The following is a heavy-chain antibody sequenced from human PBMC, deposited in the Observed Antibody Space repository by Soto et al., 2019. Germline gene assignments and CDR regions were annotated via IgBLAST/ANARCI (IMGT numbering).Heavy chain of an antibody. CDR1: GGTFSSYT. CDR2: IIPILGIA. D-gene: IGHD2-21*01. CDR3: ARDFQHRRNDY. Sequence: QVQLVQSGAEVKKPGSSVKVSCKASGGTFSSYTISWVRQAPGQGLEWMGRIIPILGIANYAQKFQGRVTXTXAKSTSTAYMELSSLRSEDTAVYYCARDFQHRRNDYWGQGTLVTVSS. V-gene: IGHV1-69*08. J-gene: IGHJ4*02.